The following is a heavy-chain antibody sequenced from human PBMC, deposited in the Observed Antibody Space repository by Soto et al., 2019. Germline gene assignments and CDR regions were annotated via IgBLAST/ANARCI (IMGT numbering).Heavy chain of an antibody. V-gene: IGHV1-69*13. Sequence: SMKVSCKASGGTFSSYAISWVRQAPGQGLEWMGGIIPIFGTANYAQKFQGRVTITADESTSTAYMELSSLRSEDTAVYYCARVVQQQLVRYFDYWGQGTLVTVSS. CDR2: IIPIFGTA. D-gene: IGHD6-13*01. CDR1: GGTFSSYA. J-gene: IGHJ4*02. CDR3: ARVVQQQLVRYFDY.